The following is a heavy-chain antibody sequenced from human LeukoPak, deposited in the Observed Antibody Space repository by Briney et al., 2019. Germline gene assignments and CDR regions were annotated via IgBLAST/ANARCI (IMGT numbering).Heavy chain of an antibody. J-gene: IGHJ4*02. CDR2: IYYSGST. V-gene: IGHV4-59*08. D-gene: IGHD3-10*02. CDR1: GGSISNYY. CDR3: ARHVRFVRIDY. Sequence: PSETLSLTCTVSGGSISNYYWSWIRQPPGKGLEWIGYIYYSGSTNYNPPLKSRVTISVDTPRDQFSLKLSSVTAADTAVYYCARHVRFVRIDYWGQGTLVTVSS.